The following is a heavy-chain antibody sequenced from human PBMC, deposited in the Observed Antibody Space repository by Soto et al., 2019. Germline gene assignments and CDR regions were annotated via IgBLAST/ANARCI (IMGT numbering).Heavy chain of an antibody. CDR1: GFTVSSHY. Sequence: GGSLRLSCAVSGFTVSSHYMNWVRQAPGKGLEWVSIIYSGDSRSYADSVRGRFTISRDSSENTLSLQMDSLKDEDTAVYYCARDSGEQLVRRGFYYYYMDVWGKGTTVTVSS. CDR3: ARDSGEQLVRRGFYYYYMDV. D-gene: IGHD6-6*01. CDR2: IYSGDSR. J-gene: IGHJ6*03. V-gene: IGHV3-66*01.